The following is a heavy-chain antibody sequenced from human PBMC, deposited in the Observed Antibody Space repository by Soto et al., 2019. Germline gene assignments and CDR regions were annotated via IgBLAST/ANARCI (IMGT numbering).Heavy chain of an antibody. J-gene: IGHJ5*02. CDR3: ARPIAEGFDP. D-gene: IGHD2-15*01. V-gene: IGHV4-39*01. CDR2: IYYSGST. CDR1: CGSISSSSYY. Sequence: SETLSLTCTVSCGSISSSSYYWGWIRQPPGKGLEWIGSIYYSGSTYYNPSLKSRVTISVDTSKNQFSLKLSSVTAADTAVYYCARPIAEGFDPWGQGTLVTVSS.